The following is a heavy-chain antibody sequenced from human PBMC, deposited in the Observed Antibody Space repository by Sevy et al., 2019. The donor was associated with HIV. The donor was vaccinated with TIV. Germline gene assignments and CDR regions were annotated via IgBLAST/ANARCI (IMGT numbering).Heavy chain of an antibody. D-gene: IGHD3-10*01. CDR2: IYHTGAA. CDR3: ARWYGNNFDY. CDR1: GGTISSSSYR. J-gene: IGHJ4*02. V-gene: IGHV4-39*01. Sequence: SETLSLTCTVSGGTISSSSYRWGWIRQPPGKELEWVGSIYHTGAADDNPSLKRRVTMSVDTSKNQFSLQVGSVTAADTAVYYCARWYGNNFDYWGQGALVTVSS.